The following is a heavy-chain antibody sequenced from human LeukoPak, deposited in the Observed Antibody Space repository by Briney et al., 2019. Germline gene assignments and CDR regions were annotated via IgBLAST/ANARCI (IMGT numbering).Heavy chain of an antibody. CDR2: LYSGGST. Sequence: GGSLRLSCTVSGFTFSTSWMNWVRQAPGKGLEWVSVLYSGGSTYYADSVKGRFTISRDNSKNTLYLQMNSLRAEDTAVYYCGHSSDWYTQPDYWGQGILVTVSS. V-gene: IGHV3-53*01. D-gene: IGHD6-13*01. CDR3: GHSSDWYTQPDY. J-gene: IGHJ4*02. CDR1: GFTFSTSW.